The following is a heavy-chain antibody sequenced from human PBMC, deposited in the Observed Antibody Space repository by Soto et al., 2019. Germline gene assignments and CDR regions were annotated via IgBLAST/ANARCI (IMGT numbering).Heavy chain of an antibody. J-gene: IGHJ6*02. D-gene: IGHD5-12*01. Sequence: GESLKISCKGAGYSFTRYWIGWVRQMPGKGLEWMGIIYPGDSDTRYSPSFQGQVTISADKSISTAYLQWSSLKASDTAMYYCATSPVDYYYGMDVWGQGTTVTVSS. CDR2: IYPGDSDT. CDR3: ATSPVDYYYGMDV. V-gene: IGHV5-51*01. CDR1: GYSFTRYW.